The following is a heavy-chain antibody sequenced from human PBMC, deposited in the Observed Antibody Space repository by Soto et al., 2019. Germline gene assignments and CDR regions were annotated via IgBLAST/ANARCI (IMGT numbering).Heavy chain of an antibody. CDR1: GGTFSSYA. J-gene: IGHJ4*02. V-gene: IGHV1-69*01. CDR2: IIPIFGTA. D-gene: IGHD3-22*01. CDR3: ARSPLEYYDSSGYYRLEY. Sequence: QVQLVQSGAEVKKPGSSVKVSCKASGGTFSSYAISWVRQAPGQGLEWMGGIIPIFGTANYAQKFQGRVTITADESTGTAYMELSSLRSEDTAVYYCARSPLEYYDSSGYYRLEYWGQGTLVTVSS.